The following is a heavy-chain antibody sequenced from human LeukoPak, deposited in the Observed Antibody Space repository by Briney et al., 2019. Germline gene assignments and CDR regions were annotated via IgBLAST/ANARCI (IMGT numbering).Heavy chain of an antibody. CDR3: ARVLGQQPPRYYYYMDV. Sequence: GGSLRLSCAASGFTFSSYSMNWVRQAPGKGLEWVSYISSSSSTIYYADSVKGRFTISRDNAKNSLYLQMNSLRAEDTAVYYCARVLGQQPPRYYYYMDVWGKGTTVTVSS. V-gene: IGHV3-48*01. CDR2: ISSSSSTI. CDR1: GFTFSSYS. D-gene: IGHD6-13*01. J-gene: IGHJ6*03.